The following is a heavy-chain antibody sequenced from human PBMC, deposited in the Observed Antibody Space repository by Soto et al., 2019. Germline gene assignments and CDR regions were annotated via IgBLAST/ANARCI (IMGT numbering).Heavy chain of an antibody. Sequence: QMQLQESGPGLVKPSETLSLACTVSGGSVSSPQYFWSWIRKPPGKGLEWVAYIYNNGKTNYNPSLKSRDTISVDTAKNQCSLKLTSVTCADAAVYVCARTVMPVGNWPAFDHWGQGVLVTVSA. CDR2: IYNNGKT. J-gene: IGHJ4*02. CDR3: ARTVMPVGNWPAFDH. D-gene: IGHD7-27*01. V-gene: IGHV4-61*01. CDR1: GGSVSSPQYF.